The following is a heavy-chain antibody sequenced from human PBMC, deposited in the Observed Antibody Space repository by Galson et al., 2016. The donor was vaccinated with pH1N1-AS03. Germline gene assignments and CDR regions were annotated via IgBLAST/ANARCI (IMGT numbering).Heavy chain of an antibody. CDR1: GFTFSSHG. D-gene: IGHD3-16*02. J-gene: IGHJ2*01. CDR2: IWHDGSEK. Sequence: SLRLSCAASGFTFSSHGMHWVRQTPGKGLEWVAVIWHDGSEKYYADSVKGRFTISRDNSKNTLYLQMNSLRAEDTAVYYCARDRHYYDYIWGTHRYDWYFDLWGRGTLVTVSS. V-gene: IGHV3-33*01. CDR3: ARDRHYYDYIWGTHRYDWYFDL.